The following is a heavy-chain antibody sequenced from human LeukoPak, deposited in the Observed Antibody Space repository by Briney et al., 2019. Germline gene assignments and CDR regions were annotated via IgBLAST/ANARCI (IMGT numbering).Heavy chain of an antibody. J-gene: IGHJ4*02. D-gene: IGHD2/OR15-2a*01. Sequence: GESLETDLKGSGYSFTNYWIGWVRQMPGKGLEWMGRIDPSDSYTNYSPSFQGHVTISADKSITTAYLQWNSLEASDTAMYYCARHGANGIRWYNFLQWGQGTLVTVSS. CDR1: GYSFTNYW. CDR2: IDPSDSYT. CDR3: ARHGANGIRWYNFLQ. V-gene: IGHV5-10-1*01.